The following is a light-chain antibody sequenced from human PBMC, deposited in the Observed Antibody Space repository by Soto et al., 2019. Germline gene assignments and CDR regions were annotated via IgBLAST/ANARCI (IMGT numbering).Light chain of an antibody. CDR2: AAS. V-gene: IGKV1-17*01. Sequence: QMTQSPSSLSASVGEKIIITCRASRDVGSDVSWYQQKPGQAPKLLIYAASNLYTGVPSRFSGSRAGTEFTLTISSLQPDDFATYYCQQYDSYSGTFGQGTKVDIK. CDR3: QQYDSYSGT. CDR1: RDVGSD. J-gene: IGKJ1*01.